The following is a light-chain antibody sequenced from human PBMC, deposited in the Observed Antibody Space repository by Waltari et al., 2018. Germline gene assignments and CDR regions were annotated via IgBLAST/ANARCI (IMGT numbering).Light chain of an antibody. CDR3: QQGDTSPPT. Sequence: EIHMTQSPSSVSASVGDRVSMSCRASQDISTSLAWYQQKSGKAPSLLIYHSSTLQSGVPSRVSGAGTGTDFTLTINNLHPEDFATYFCQQGDTSPPTFGPGTKVELK. V-gene: IGKV1-12*01. CDR2: HSS. J-gene: IGKJ1*01. CDR1: QDISTS.